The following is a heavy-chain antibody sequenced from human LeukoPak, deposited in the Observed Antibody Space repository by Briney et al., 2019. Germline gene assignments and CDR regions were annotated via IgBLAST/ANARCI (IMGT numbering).Heavy chain of an antibody. CDR3: ARKVNYDYVWGSSRYIDY. D-gene: IGHD3-16*02. CDR1: GYTFTSYD. V-gene: IGHV1-8*01. Sequence: ASVKVSCKASGYTFTSYDINWVRQATGQGLVWMGWMNPNSGNTGYAQKFQGRVTMTRNTSISTAYMELSSLRSEDTAVYYCARKVNYDYVWGSSRYIDYWGQGTLVTVSS. CDR2: MNPNSGNT. J-gene: IGHJ4*02.